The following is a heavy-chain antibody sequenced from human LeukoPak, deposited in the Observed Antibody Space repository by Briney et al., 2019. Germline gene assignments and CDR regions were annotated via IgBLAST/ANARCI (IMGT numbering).Heavy chain of an antibody. Sequence: GASVKVSCKASGYTFTGYYMHWVRQAPGQGLEWMGWINPNSGGTNYAQKFQGRVTMTRDTSISTAYMELSRLRSDDTAVYYCARDGDLRFGELPDYWGQGTLVTVSS. J-gene: IGHJ4*02. D-gene: IGHD3-10*01. CDR3: ARDGDLRFGELPDY. V-gene: IGHV1-2*02. CDR1: GYTFTGYY. CDR2: INPNSGGT.